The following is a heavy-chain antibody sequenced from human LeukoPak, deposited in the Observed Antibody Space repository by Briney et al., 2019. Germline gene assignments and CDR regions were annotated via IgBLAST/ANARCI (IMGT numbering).Heavy chain of an antibody. V-gene: IGHV1-2*02. CDR1: GYTFTGYY. CDR2: INPNSGGT. J-gene: IGHJ4*02. D-gene: IGHD3-22*01. CDR3: ATGYYYDSSGYYYGGIDY. Sequence: ASVKLSCKASGYTFTGYYMHWVRQAPGQGLEWMGWINPNSGGTNYAQKFQGRVTMTRDTSISTAYMELSRLRSDDTAVYYCATGYYYDSSGYYYGGIDYWGQGTLVTVSS.